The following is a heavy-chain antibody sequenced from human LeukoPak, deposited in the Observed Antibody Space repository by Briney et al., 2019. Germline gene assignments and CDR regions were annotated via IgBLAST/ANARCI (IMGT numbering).Heavy chain of an antibody. CDR3: ARHNPKSLGNFDY. J-gene: IGHJ4*02. CDR2: ISYSGNT. V-gene: IGHV4-59*08. Sequence: TASATLSLTGTVSGDSVSSDYWGWIRQPPGKGLEWVAYISYSGNTNYNPSLKSRVTISVDTSRNQVSLKLKSVTAADTAVFYCARHNPKSLGNFDYWGRGTLVSVSS. CDR1: GDSVSSDY. D-gene: IGHD1-14*01.